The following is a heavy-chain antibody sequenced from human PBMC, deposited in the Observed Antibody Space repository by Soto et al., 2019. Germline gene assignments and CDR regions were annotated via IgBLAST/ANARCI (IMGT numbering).Heavy chain of an antibody. CDR3: ARVTNRHTYYYDSSGHSDY. Sequence: GGSLRLSCAASGFTFSDYYMSWIRQAPGKGLEWVSYISSSSSYTNYADSVKGRFTISRDNAKNSLYLQMNSLRAEDTAVYYCARVTNRHTYYYDSSGHSDYWGQGTLVTVSS. CDR1: GFTFSDYY. V-gene: IGHV3-11*06. J-gene: IGHJ4*02. CDR2: ISSSSSYT. D-gene: IGHD3-22*01.